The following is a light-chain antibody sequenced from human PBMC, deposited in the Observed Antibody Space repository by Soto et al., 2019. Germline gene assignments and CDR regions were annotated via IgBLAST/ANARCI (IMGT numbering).Light chain of an antibody. Sequence: DIQMTQSPSTLSASVGDRVTITCRASQSINTWLAWYQQKPGKAPKLLIYKASSLGSGVPSRFSGSGSGTDFTLTISSLQPDDFAIYYCQQYNSHPSYTFDQGTKLEIK. J-gene: IGKJ2*01. CDR2: KAS. V-gene: IGKV1-5*03. CDR3: QQYNSHPSYT. CDR1: QSINTW.